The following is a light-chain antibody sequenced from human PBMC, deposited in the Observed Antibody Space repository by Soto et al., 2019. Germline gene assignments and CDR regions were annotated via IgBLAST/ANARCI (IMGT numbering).Light chain of an antibody. CDR3: QQYNSYLYT. J-gene: IGKJ2*01. CDR2: KVS. V-gene: IGKV1-5*03. Sequence: DIQMTQSPSTLSASVGDRVTITCRASQSISSWLAWYQQKPGKAPKLLIYKVSSLASGVPSRCSGSGSGTEFTLTISSLQPDDFATYYCQQYNSYLYTFGQGTKLEIK. CDR1: QSISSW.